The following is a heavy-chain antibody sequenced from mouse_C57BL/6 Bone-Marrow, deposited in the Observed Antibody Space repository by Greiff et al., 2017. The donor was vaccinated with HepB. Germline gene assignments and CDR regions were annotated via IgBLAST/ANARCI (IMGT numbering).Heavy chain of an antibody. V-gene: IGHV1-9*01. CDR3: AKNCSGTYDFDY. Sequence: VQLQQSGAELMKPGASVKLSCKATGYTFTGYWIEWVKQRPGHGLEWIGEILPGGGRTNYNEKFKGKATLTADTSSNTAYMQLSSLPTEDSAIYYCAKNCSGTYDFDYWGQGTTLTVSS. CDR2: ILPGGGRT. CDR1: GYTFTGYW. J-gene: IGHJ2*01. D-gene: IGHD3-2*02.